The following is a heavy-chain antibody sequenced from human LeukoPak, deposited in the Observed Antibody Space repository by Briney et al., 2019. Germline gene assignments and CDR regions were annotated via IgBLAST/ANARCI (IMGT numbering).Heavy chain of an antibody. CDR3: AKDPWDCSGRSCPMYYYYMDV. CDR1: GGTFSSYA. Sequence: SVKVSCKASGGTFSSYAISWVRQAPGQGLEWMGRIIPIFGTANYAQKFQGRVTITTDESTSTAYMELSSLRSEDTAVYYCAKDPWDCSGRSCPMYYYYMDVWGKGTTVTVSS. D-gene: IGHD2-15*01. J-gene: IGHJ6*03. CDR2: IIPIFGTA. V-gene: IGHV1-69*05.